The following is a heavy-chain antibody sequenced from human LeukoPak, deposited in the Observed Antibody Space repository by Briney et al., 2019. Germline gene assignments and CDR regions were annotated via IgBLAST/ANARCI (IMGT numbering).Heavy chain of an antibody. Sequence: SETLSLTCTVSGGSITTDTYYWGWIRQPPGKGLEWIGYIYHSGSTYYNPSLKSRVTISVDKSKSQFSLKLSSVTAADTAVYYCARVGRALFDSWGQGTLVTVSS. D-gene: IGHD1-26*01. CDR2: IYHSGST. J-gene: IGHJ4*02. CDR1: GGSITTDTYY. V-gene: IGHV4-39*07. CDR3: ARVGRALFDS.